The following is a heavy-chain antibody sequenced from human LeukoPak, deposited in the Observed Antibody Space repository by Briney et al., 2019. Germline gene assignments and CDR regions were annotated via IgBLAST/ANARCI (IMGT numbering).Heavy chain of an antibody. CDR1: GFTFSRYA. D-gene: IGHD3-10*01. CDR2: ISSNGGST. Sequence: TGGSLRLSCSASGFTFSRYAMHWVRQAPGKGLEYVSAISSNGGSTYYADSVKGRFTISRDNSKNTLYLQMGSLRAEDTAVYYCVKDGSGSYYTYYFDYWGQGTLVTVSS. J-gene: IGHJ4*02. CDR3: VKDGSGSYYTYYFDY. V-gene: IGHV3-64D*06.